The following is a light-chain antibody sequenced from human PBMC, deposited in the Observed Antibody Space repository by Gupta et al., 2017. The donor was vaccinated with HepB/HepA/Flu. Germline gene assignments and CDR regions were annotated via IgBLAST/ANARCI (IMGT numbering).Light chain of an antibody. CDR2: DNT. V-gene: IGLV1-40*01. CDR1: SSNIGAGYD. J-gene: IGLJ1*01. CDR3: LSYDTSLGGPYV. Sequence: QSVLTQPPSVSGAPGQRVSISCTGSSSNIGAGYDVHWYQQLPGTAPKLLIYDNTHRPSGVPDRFSGSKSGTSASLAITGLQAEDEAAYYCLSYDTSLGGPYVFGTGTKVTVL.